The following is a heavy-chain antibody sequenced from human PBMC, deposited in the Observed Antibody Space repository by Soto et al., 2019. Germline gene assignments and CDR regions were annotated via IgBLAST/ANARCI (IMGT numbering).Heavy chain of an antibody. D-gene: IGHD6-13*01. V-gene: IGHV4-39*01. CDR2: IYYRGNT. J-gene: IGHJ4*02. CDR3: ARQLVPVMWFAY. CDR1: GDSIGNVLFF. Sequence: PSETLSVTCTVSGDSIGNVLFFWGWIRQPPGKGLEWIGSIYYRGNTYYNPSLKSRVTISVDTSKNQFSLKLSSVTAADTAVYYCARQLVPVMWFAYWGQGTLVTVSS.